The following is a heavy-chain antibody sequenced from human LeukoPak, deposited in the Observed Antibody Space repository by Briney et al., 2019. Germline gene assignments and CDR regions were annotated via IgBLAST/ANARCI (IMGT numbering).Heavy chain of an antibody. V-gene: IGHV3-21*01. J-gene: IGHJ6*03. CDR3: AREGGDGDYYYYMDV. CDR1: GFTFTDYS. CDR2: ISRVSTYI. Sequence: GGSLRLSCSASGFTFTDYSMSWVRQAPGKGLEWVSIISRVSTYIYYADPVKGRFTVSRDNAKSSLYLQMTSLRAEDTAVYFCAREGGDGDYYYYMDVWGKGTTVTVSS. D-gene: IGHD2-21*02.